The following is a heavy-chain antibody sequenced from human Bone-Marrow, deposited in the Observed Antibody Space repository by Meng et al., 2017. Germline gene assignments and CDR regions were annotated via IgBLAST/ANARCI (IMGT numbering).Heavy chain of an antibody. V-gene: IGHV3-13*01. CDR2: IGTAGDT. CDR3: ARDLAYSGSYQQPDAFDI. Sequence: GGPLRLSCAASGFTFSSYDMHWVRQATGKGLEWVSAIGTAGDTYYPGSVKGRFTISRENAKNSLYLQMNSLRAGDTAVYYCARDLAYSGSYQQPDAFDIWGQGTMVTVSS. J-gene: IGHJ3*02. D-gene: IGHD1-26*01. CDR1: GFTFSSYD.